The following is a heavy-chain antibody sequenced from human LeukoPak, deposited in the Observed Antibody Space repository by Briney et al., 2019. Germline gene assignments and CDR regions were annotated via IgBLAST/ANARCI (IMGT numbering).Heavy chain of an antibody. Sequence: ASVTVSCKASAYTFTAYYMHWVRQAPGQGLEWMGWINPNSGGTNYAQKFQGRVTMTRDTSISTAYMELSRLRSDDTAVYYYARDYYDSSGFGAFDIWGQGTMVTVSS. CDR1: AYTFTAYY. D-gene: IGHD3-22*01. CDR2: INPNSGGT. V-gene: IGHV1-2*02. CDR3: ARDYYDSSGFGAFDI. J-gene: IGHJ3*02.